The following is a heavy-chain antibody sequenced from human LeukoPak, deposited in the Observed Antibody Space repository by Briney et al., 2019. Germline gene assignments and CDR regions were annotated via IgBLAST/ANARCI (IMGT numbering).Heavy chain of an antibody. J-gene: IGHJ2*01. CDR1: GYTFTSYY. Sequence: PSVNVSSTASGYTFTSYYMHWARQAPGQGLEWMGIINPSGGSTSYAQKFQGRVTMTRDMSTSTVYMELSSLRSEDTAVYYCARGVAVAGTKYFDLWGRGTLVTVSS. CDR2: INPSGGST. D-gene: IGHD6-19*01. CDR3: ARGVAVAGTKYFDL. V-gene: IGHV1-46*01.